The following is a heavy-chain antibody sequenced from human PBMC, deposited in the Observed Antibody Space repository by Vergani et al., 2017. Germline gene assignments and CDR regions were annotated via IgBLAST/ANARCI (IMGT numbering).Heavy chain of an antibody. J-gene: IGHJ3*02. CDR3: ASFTIFGVVYPDKYAFDI. Sequence: QVQLVESGGGVVQPGRSLRLSCAASGFTFSSYAMHWVRQAPGKGLEWVAVISYDGSNKYYADSVKGRFTISRDNSKNTLYLQMNSLRAEDKAVYYCASFTIFGVVYPDKYAFDIWGQGTMVTVSS. CDR1: GFTFSSYA. D-gene: IGHD3-3*01. CDR2: ISYDGSNK. V-gene: IGHV3-30-3*01.